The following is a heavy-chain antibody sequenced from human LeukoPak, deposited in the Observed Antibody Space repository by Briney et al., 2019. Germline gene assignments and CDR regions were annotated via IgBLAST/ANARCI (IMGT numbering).Heavy chain of an antibody. CDR1: GFTFSSYE. CDR3: AKGSGSANYMDV. CDR2: ISSSGSTI. D-gene: IGHD6-19*01. Sequence: PGGSLRLSCAASGFTFSSYEMNWVRQAPGKGLEWVSYISSSGSTIYYADSVKGRFTISRDNAKNSLYLQMNSLRAEDTAIFYCAKGSGSANYMDVWGKGTTVTISS. J-gene: IGHJ6*03. V-gene: IGHV3-48*03.